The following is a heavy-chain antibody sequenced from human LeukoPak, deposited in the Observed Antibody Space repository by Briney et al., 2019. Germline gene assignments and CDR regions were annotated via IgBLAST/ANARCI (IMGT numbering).Heavy chain of an antibody. CDR3: ARESSGWYVYSWFDP. J-gene: IGHJ5*02. Sequence: GGSLRLSCAASGFTFSSYWMHWVRQAPGKGLVWVSGINSDGSSTSYADSVKGRFTISRDNAKNTLYLQMNSLRVEDTAVYYCARESSGWYVYSWFDPWGQGTLVTVSS. CDR1: GFTFSSYW. CDR2: INSDGSST. V-gene: IGHV3-74*01. D-gene: IGHD6-19*01.